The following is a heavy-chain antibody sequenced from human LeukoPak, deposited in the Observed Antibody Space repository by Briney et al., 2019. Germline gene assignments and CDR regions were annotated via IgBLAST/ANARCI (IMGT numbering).Heavy chain of an antibody. CDR1: GFTFSSYS. Sequence: PGGYLRLSCAASGFTFSSYSMNWVRQAPGKGLEWVSSISSSSSYIYYADSVKGRFTISRDNAKNSLYLQMNSLRAEDTAVYYCARDLDSSGYYNYWGQGTLVTVSS. CDR3: ARDLDSSGYYNY. CDR2: ISSSSSYI. D-gene: IGHD3-22*01. J-gene: IGHJ4*02. V-gene: IGHV3-21*01.